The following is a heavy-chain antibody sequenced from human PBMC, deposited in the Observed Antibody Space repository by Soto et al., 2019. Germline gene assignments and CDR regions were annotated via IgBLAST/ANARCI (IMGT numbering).Heavy chain of an antibody. CDR1: GASISSSY. Sequence: QVQLQESGPGLVKPSETLSLTCTVSGASISSSYWSWIRQPPGKGLEWIGYIYNSGSTTYNPSLRRRVTISVDTSKNQFSLKLSSVTAADTAVYYCASRYSYGHFDYWGQGTLVTVSS. V-gene: IGHV4-59*08. CDR3: ASRYSYGHFDY. D-gene: IGHD5-18*01. J-gene: IGHJ4*02. CDR2: IYNSGST.